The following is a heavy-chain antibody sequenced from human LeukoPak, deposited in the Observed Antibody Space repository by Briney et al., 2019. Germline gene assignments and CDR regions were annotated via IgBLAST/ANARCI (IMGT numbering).Heavy chain of an antibody. CDR1: GFTFSSSA. CDR2: IKHDGGEK. CDR3: VRGRTSTYYYYGMDV. D-gene: IGHD2-2*01. J-gene: IGHJ6*02. Sequence: GGSLRLSCAASGFTFSSSAMGWVRQAPGKGLEWVANIKHDGGEKYYVDSVMGRFTISRDNAKSSVYLQMNSLRVEDTAVYYCVRGRTSTYYYYGMDVWGQGTTVTVSS. V-gene: IGHV3-7*01.